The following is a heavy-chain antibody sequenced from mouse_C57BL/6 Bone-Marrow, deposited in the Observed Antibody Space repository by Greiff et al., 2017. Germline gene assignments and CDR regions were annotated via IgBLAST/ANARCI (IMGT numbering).Heavy chain of an antibody. CDR3: ARHEDLDGSSYAWFAY. V-gene: IGHV1-62-2*01. CDR1: GYTFTEYT. J-gene: IGHJ3*01. Sequence: VVKPGASVKLSCKASGYTFTEYTIHWVKQRSGQGLEWIGWFYPGSGSIKYNEKFKDKATLTADKSSSTVYMELSRLTSEDSAVYFCARHEDLDGSSYAWFAYWGQGTLVTVSA. D-gene: IGHD1-1*01. CDR2: FYPGSGSI.